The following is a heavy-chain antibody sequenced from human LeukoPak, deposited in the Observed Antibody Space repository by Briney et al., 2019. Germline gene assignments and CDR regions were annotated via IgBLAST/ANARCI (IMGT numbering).Heavy chain of an antibody. Sequence: SETLSLTCTVSGGSISSSSYYWGWIRQPPGKGLEWIGSIYYSGSTYYNPSLKSRVTISVDTSKNQFSLKLSSVTAADTAVYYCARGGKVVGATDLLFDYWGQGTLVTVSS. D-gene: IGHD1-26*01. J-gene: IGHJ4*02. CDR3: ARGGKVVGATDLLFDY. V-gene: IGHV4-39*01. CDR1: GGSISSSSYY. CDR2: IYYSGST.